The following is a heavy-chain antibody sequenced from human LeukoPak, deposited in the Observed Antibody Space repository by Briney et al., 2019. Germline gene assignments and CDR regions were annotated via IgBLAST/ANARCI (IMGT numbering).Heavy chain of an antibody. J-gene: IGHJ3*02. V-gene: IGHV3-48*04. CDR2: ISSSSSTI. CDR1: GFTFSSYS. D-gene: IGHD4-17*01. CDR3: ARDYGDYIPDAFDI. Sequence: GGSLRLSCAASGFTFSSYSMNWVRQAPGKGLEWVSYISSSSSTIYYADSVKGRFTISRDNAKNSLYLQMNSLRAEDTAVYYCARDYGDYIPDAFDIWGQGTMVTVSS.